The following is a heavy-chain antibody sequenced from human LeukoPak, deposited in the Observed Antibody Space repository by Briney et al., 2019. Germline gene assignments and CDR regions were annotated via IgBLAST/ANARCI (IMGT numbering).Heavy chain of an antibody. V-gene: IGHV7-4-1*02. D-gene: IGHD6-13*01. CDR1: GYTFTSYA. J-gene: IGHJ6*03. CDR2: INTNTGNP. Sequence: GESLKISCKGSGYTFTSYAMNWVRQAPGQGLEWMGWINTNTGNPTYAQGFTGRFVFSLDTSVSTAYLQISSLKAEDTAVYYCARARRRLSYIAAAGTDYYYYMDVWGKGTTVTISS. CDR3: ARARRRLSYIAAAGTDYYYYMDV.